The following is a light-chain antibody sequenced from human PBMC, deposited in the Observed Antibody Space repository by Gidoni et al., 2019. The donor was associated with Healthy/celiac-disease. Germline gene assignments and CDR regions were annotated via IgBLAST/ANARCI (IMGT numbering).Light chain of an antibody. CDR3: QSYDSSLSGSV. Sequence: QSVLPQPPPVSGAPGPGVPIPCTGSSSNIGAGYDVHWDPQLPGTAPELLLYGNSNRPSGVPDRFSGSKSGTSASLAITGLQAEDEADYYCQSYDSSLSGSVFGGGTKLTVL. J-gene: IGLJ3*02. CDR1: SSNIGAGYD. CDR2: GNS. V-gene: IGLV1-40*01.